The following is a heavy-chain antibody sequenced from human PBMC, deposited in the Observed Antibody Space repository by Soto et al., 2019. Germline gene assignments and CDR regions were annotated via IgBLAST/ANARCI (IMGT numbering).Heavy chain of an antibody. J-gene: IGHJ4*02. CDR3: ARHKFTIFGVVIIEGYYFDY. CDR1: GGSISSSSYY. D-gene: IGHD3-3*01. V-gene: IGHV4-39*01. CDR2: IYYSGST. Sequence: SETLSLTCTVSGGSISSSSYYWGWIRQPPGKGLEWIGSIYYSGSTYYNPSLKSRVTISVDTSKNQFSLKLSSVTAADTAVYYCARHKFTIFGVVIIEGYYFDYWGQGTLVTVSS.